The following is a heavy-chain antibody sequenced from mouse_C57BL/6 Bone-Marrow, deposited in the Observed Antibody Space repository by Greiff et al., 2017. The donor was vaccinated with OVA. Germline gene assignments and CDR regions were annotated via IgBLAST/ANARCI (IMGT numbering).Heavy chain of an antibody. CDR1: GYAFTNYL. CDR3: AREITTVVATDWYFDV. D-gene: IGHD1-1*01. Sequence: QVQLQQSGAELVRPGTSVKVSCKASGYAFTNYLIEWVKQRPGQGLEWIGVINPGSGGTNYNEKFKGKATLTADKSSSTAYMQLSSLTSEDSAVYFCAREITTVVATDWYFDVWGTGTTVTVSS. CDR2: INPGSGGT. V-gene: IGHV1-54*01. J-gene: IGHJ1*03.